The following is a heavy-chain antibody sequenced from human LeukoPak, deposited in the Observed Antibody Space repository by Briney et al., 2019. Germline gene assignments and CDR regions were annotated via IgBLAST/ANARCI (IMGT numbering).Heavy chain of an antibody. D-gene: IGHD3-10*01. Sequence: PSETLSLTCAVSGYSTSSGYYWGRIRQPPGKGLEWIGSIYHSGSTYYNPSLKSRVTISVDTSKNQFSLKLSSVTAADTAVYYCARTRSRSGTLYYWGQGTLVTISS. CDR2: IYHSGST. J-gene: IGHJ4*02. CDR3: ARTRSRSGTLYY. CDR1: GYSTSSGYY. V-gene: IGHV4-38-2*01.